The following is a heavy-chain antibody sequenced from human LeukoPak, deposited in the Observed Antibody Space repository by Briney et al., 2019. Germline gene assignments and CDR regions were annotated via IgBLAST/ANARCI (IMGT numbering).Heavy chain of an antibody. J-gene: IGHJ6*03. CDR2: IYTSGST. D-gene: IGHD1-1*01. CDR1: GASISSGHYY. Sequence: SQTLSLTCTVSGASISSGHYYWSWIRQPAGKGLEWIGRIYTSGSTDYNPSLKSRVTISVDTSKNQFSLKLNSVTAADTAVYYCARDQRVESPDLFSDDYYYYMDVWGKGTTVTVSS. V-gene: IGHV4-61*02. CDR3: ARDQRVESPDLFSDDYYYYMDV.